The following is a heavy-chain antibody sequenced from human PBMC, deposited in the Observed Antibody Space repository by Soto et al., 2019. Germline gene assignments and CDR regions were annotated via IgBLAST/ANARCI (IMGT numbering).Heavy chain of an antibody. CDR2: IYYSGST. D-gene: IGHD6-6*01. V-gene: IGHV4-30-4*01. CDR3: ASAYGAARSSDY. Sequence: SETLSLTCTVSGGSISSGDYYWSWIRQPPGKGLEWIGYIYYSGSTYYNPSLKSRVTISVDTSKNQFSLKLSSVTAADTAVYYCASAYGAARSSDYWGQGTLVTVSS. J-gene: IGHJ4*02. CDR1: GGSISSGDYY.